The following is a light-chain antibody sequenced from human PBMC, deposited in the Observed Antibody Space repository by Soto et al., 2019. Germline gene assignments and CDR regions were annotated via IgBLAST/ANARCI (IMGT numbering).Light chain of an antibody. V-gene: IGKV1-5*02. CDR1: QSVSSW. Sequence: DIQMTQSPSSLSASVGDRVTIICRASQSVSSWLAWYQQKAGKAPKLLIFDAYTLESGVPSRFSGSGYGTQFSLTISSLQPDDFATYYCKHYSSYPWTFGLGTKVDI. J-gene: IGKJ1*01. CDR3: KHYSSYPWT. CDR2: DAY.